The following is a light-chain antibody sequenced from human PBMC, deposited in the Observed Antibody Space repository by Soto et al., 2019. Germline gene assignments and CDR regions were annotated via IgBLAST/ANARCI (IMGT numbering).Light chain of an antibody. CDR3: QPYCSSPRT. V-gene: IGKV3-20*01. CDR1: QSVSSSY. CDR2: GAS. J-gene: IGKJ1*01. Sequence: EIVLTQSPGTLSLSPGEIATLSCRASQSVSSSYLAWYQQKPVQAPRLLIYGASSRATGIPDRFSGSGSGTDFTLTISRPEPEYLAVYYCQPYCSSPRTFGQGTKV.